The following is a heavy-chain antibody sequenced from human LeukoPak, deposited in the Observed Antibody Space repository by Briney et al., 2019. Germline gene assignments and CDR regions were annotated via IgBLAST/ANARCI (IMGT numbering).Heavy chain of an antibody. D-gene: IGHD3-10*01. J-gene: IGHJ4*02. CDR2: IYTSGST. CDR3: ARARGGDMVRGVPDYFDY. CDR1: GGSISSGSYY. V-gene: IGHV4-61*02. Sequence: SQTLSLTCTVSGGSISSGSYYWSWIRQPAGKGLECIGCIYTSGSTNYNPSLKSRVTISVDTSKNQFSLKLSSVTAADTAVYYCARARGGDMVRGVPDYFDYWGQGTLVTVSS.